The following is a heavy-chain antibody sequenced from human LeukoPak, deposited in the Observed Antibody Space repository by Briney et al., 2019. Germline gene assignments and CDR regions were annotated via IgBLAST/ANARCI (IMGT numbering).Heavy chain of an antibody. V-gene: IGHV5-51*01. CDR3: ARHYTSGYDY. CDR1: GYSFTSYW. J-gene: IGHJ4*02. CDR2: IYPGDSYI. D-gene: IGHD3-22*01. Sequence: GESLNISCKGSGYSFTSYWIGWVRQMPGKGLEWMGIIYPGDSYIRYSPSFQGQATISADKSISTAYLQWSSLKASDTAMYYCARHYTSGYDYWGQGTLVTVSS.